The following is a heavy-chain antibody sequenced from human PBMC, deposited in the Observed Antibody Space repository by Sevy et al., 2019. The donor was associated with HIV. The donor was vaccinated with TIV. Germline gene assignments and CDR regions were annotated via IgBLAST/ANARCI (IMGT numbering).Heavy chain of an antibody. Sequence: ASVKVSCKASGYTFTTYDIIWVRQATGQGLEWMGWMTPNSGNTGYAQKFQGRVTMTRNTSISTAYMDLSSLRSEDTAVQSSARVYEAAGGGNGIDVWGQGTTVTVSS. CDR2: MTPNSGNT. D-gene: IGHD6-25*01. CDR3: ARVYEAAGGGNGIDV. J-gene: IGHJ6*02. V-gene: IGHV1-8*01. CDR1: GYTFTTYD.